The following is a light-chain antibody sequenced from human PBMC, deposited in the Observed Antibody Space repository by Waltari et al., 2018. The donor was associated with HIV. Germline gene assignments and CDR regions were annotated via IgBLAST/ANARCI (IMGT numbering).Light chain of an antibody. J-gene: IGLJ2*01. CDR3: LLFYSGVRV. Sequence: QAVVTQEPSLTVSPGGPVPLTCGSSTAAITCGHYPYWLQRKPCQAPTTLIYNLNTNPPWTPARFSGSLLGGKAALTLSGAQSEDEAEYYCLLFYSGVRVFGGGTKLTVL. CDR1: TAAITCGHY. CDR2: NLN. V-gene: IGLV7-46*01.